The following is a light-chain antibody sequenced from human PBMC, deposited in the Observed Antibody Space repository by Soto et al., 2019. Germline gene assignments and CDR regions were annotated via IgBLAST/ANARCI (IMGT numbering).Light chain of an antibody. CDR3: QQYNNWPQT. CDR2: GAS. CDR1: QSVSSN. V-gene: IGKV3-15*01. Sequence: EIVMTQSPATLSVSPGERATLSCRASQSVSSNLAWYQQKPGQAPRLLIYGASTRANGIPARFSGSGSGTEFTLTISSLQSEDFAVYYCQQYNNWPQTFGQGPKVEIK. J-gene: IGKJ1*01.